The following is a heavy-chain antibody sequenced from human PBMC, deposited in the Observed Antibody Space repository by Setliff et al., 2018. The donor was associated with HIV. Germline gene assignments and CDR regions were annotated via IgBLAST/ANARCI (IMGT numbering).Heavy chain of an antibody. CDR1: GDSIDRSNFF. Sequence: TSETLSLTCTVSGDSIDRSNFFWTWIRQHPGKGLEWIGYIYYSGSATYNPSLKSQASISVDTSRNEFSLKLSSVTAADTAVYFCARGGAFCGRDSCYYLDCWGQGNPVTVSS. CDR3: ARGGAFCGRDSCYYLDC. D-gene: IGHD2-21*02. CDR2: IYYSGSA. J-gene: IGHJ4*02. V-gene: IGHV4-31*01.